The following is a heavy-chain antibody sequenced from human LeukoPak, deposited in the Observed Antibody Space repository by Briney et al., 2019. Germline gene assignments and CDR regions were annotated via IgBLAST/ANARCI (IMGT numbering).Heavy chain of an antibody. J-gene: IGHJ3*02. Sequence: ASVKVSCKAAGYTFTRYYMHWVRQAPGQGLGWMGWINPNSGGTNYAQTFQGRVTMTRDTSISTGYMELSRLRSDDTTVYYCARVEDADAFDIWGQGAMVTVSS. V-gene: IGHV1-2*02. D-gene: IGHD3-3*01. CDR1: GYTFTRYY. CDR3: ARVEDADAFDI. CDR2: INPNSGGT.